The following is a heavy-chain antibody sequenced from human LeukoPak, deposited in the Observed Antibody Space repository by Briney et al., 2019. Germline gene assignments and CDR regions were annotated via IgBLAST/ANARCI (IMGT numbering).Heavy chain of an antibody. CDR3: ASHKNYYDSSGYYYSLDY. CDR2: IYSGGST. D-gene: IGHD3-22*01. J-gene: IGHJ4*02. Sequence: GGSLRLSCAASAFTFRPYAMIWVRQAPGKGLEWVSVIYSGGSTYYADSVKGRFTISRDNSKNTLYLQMNSLRAEDTAVYYCASHKNYYDSSGYYYSLDYWGQGTLVTVPS. V-gene: IGHV3-53*01. CDR1: AFTFRPYA.